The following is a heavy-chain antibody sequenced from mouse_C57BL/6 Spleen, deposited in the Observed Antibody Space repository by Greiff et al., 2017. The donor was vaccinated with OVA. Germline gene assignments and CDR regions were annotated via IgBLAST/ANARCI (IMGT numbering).Heavy chain of an antibody. V-gene: IGHV1-55*01. Sequence: QVQLQQPGAELVKPGASVKMSCKASGYTFTSYWITWVKHRPGQGLEWIGDIYPGSGSTNYNEKFKSKATLTVDTSSSTAYMQLSSLTSEDSAVYYCAREGTYYDYDDGYWGQGTLVTVSA. CDR2: IYPGSGST. CDR3: AREGTYYDYDDGY. D-gene: IGHD2-4*01. J-gene: IGHJ3*01. CDR1: GYTFTSYW.